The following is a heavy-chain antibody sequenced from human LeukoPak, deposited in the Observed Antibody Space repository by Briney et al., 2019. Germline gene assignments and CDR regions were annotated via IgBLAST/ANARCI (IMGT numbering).Heavy chain of an antibody. D-gene: IGHD3-10*01. V-gene: IGHV3-7*03. CDR1: GFTFSSYW. CDR3: ARDKSAGGDTGSSFYY. Sequence: PGGSLRLSCAASGFTFSSYWMSWVRQAPGKGLEWVASIKQDGSEKYYVDSVKGRFTFSRDNAKNSLYLRMDSLRAEDTAVYYCARDKSAGGDTGSSFYYWGQGALVTVSS. CDR2: IKQDGSEK. J-gene: IGHJ4*02.